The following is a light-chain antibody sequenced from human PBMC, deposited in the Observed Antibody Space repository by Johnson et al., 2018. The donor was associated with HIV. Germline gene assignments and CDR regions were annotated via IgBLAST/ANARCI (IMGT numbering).Light chain of an antibody. Sequence: QSVLTQPPSVSAAPGQKVTISCSGSSSNIGNNYVSWYQQLPGTAPKLLIYDTNKRPSGIPDRFSGSKSGTSATLGITGLQTVDEADYYCGTWDSSLSAHVFGTGTKVTVL. J-gene: IGLJ1*01. CDR3: GTWDSSLSAHV. CDR1: SSNIGNNY. V-gene: IGLV1-51*01. CDR2: DTN.